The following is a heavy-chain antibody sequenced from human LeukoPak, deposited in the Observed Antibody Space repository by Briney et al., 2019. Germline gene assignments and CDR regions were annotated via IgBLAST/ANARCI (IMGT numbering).Heavy chain of an antibody. CDR3: RGAYDFWSGYSDFDY. D-gene: IGHD3-3*01. CDR2: IKSKTDGGTT. CDR1: GFTFSNAW. V-gene: IGHV3-15*01. Sequence: SGGSLRLSCAASGFTFSNAWMSWVRQAPGRWLEWVGRIKSKTDGGTTDYAAPVKGRFTISRDDSKNTLYLQMNSLKTEDTAVYYCRGAYDFWSGYSDFDYWGQGTLVTVSS. J-gene: IGHJ4*02.